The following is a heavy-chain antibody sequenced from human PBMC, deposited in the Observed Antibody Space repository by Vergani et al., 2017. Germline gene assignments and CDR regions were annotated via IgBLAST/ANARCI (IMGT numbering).Heavy chain of an antibody. J-gene: IGHJ4*02. CDR3: ARSRPYCTGGSCPAI. V-gene: IGHV4-61*02. Sequence: QVKLQESGPGLLQPSQTLSLTCTVSGASIRSGSHYWSWIRQPAGQGPEWIGHIHTGGNTDLNPSFKSRVSISVDTSKNQFSLKLNSVTVADTAVYYCARSRPYCTGGSCPAIWGQGTLVTGSS. CDR2: IHTGGNT. CDR1: GASIRSGSHY. D-gene: IGHD2-15*01.